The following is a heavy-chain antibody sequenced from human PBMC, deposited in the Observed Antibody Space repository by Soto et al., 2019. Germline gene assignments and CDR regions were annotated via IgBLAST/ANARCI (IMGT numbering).Heavy chain of an antibody. CDR1: GGSISSYY. D-gene: IGHD6-13*01. J-gene: IGHJ6*02. V-gene: IGHV4-4*07. Sequence: QVQLQESGPGLVKPSETLSLTCTVSGGSISSYYWSWIRQTAGKGLEWIGRIYTSGSTNYNPSLKSRVTMSVDTSKNQFSLKLSSVTAADTAVYYCARDGVAAAGNNYYYGMDVWGQGTTVTVSS. CDR3: ARDGVAAAGNNYYYGMDV. CDR2: IYTSGST.